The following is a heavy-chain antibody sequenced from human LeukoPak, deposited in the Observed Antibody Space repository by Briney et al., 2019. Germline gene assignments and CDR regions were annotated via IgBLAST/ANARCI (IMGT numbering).Heavy chain of an antibody. V-gene: IGHV3-23*01. Sequence: GGPLRLSCAASGFTFSSFPMTWVRQAPGKGLEWVSAISGSGGSTYYADSVKGRFTISRDNSKNTLYLQMNSLRAEDTAVYYCARLAVTNSDAFDIWGQGTMVTVSS. D-gene: IGHD4-17*01. CDR3: ARLAVTNSDAFDI. J-gene: IGHJ3*02. CDR1: GFTFSSFP. CDR2: ISGSGGST.